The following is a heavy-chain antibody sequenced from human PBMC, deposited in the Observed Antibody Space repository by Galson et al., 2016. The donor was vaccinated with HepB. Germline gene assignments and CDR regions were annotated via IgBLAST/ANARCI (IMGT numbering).Heavy chain of an antibody. V-gene: IGHV3-9*01. CDR3: AKDNQGGVAGLYWYFDL. CDR1: GFTFDDYA. J-gene: IGHJ2*01. Sequence: SLRLSCAASGFTFDDYAMHWVRQAPGKGLEWVSGISWNSGRIGYADSVKGRFTISRDNAKNSLYLQMNSLRAEDTALYYCAKDNQGGVAGLYWYFDLWGRGALVTVSS. D-gene: IGHD6-19*01. CDR2: ISWNSGRI.